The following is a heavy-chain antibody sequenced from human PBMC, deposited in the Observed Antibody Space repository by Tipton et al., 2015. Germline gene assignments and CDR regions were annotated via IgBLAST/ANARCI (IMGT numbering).Heavy chain of an antibody. CDR1: GLSVSSDY. J-gene: IGHJ6*02. CDR3: ARDLRRCSGGSCFGYGMDV. CDR2: IYTGGST. D-gene: IGHD2-15*01. Sequence: SLRLSCAASGLSVSSDYMNWVRQAPGKGLEWVAVIYTGGSTYYGDSVKGRFTISRDNSQNTLYLQMNSLRAEDTAVYYCARDLRRCSGGSCFGYGMDVWGQGTTVTVSS. V-gene: IGHV3-53*01.